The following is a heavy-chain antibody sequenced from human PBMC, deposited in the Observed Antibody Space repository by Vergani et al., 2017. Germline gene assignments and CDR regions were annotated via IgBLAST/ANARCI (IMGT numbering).Heavy chain of an antibody. CDR3: AKANPRNSGYDYLYYYHAMDV. D-gene: IGHD5-12*01. V-gene: IGHV3-23*01. Sequence: EVQLLESGGDLVQPGGSLRLSCAASGFTFNHYAMNWVRQAPGKGLEWVSGISGIGGSTYYAGSVKGRFTISRDSSKNTLYLQMNSLSAGDTAVYYCAKANPRNSGYDYLYYYHAMDVWGQGTTVTVSS. CDR2: ISGIGGST. J-gene: IGHJ6*02. CDR1: GFTFNHYA.